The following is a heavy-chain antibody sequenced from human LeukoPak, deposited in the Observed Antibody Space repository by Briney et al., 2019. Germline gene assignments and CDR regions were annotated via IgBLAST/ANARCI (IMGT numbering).Heavy chain of an antibody. D-gene: IGHD6-13*01. CDR1: GYSFTSYW. J-gene: IGHJ5*02. Sequence: GESLKISCKGSGYSFTSYWIGWVRQMPGKGLEWMGIIYPGDSDTRYSPSFQGQVTISADKSISTAYLQWSSLKASDTAMYYCARTESGSSSWYLNWSDPWGQGTLVTVSS. CDR2: IYPGDSDT. V-gene: IGHV5-51*01. CDR3: ARTESGSSSWYLNWSDP.